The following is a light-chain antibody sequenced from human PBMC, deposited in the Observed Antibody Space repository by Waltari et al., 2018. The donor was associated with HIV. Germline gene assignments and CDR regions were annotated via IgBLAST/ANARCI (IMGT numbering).Light chain of an antibody. V-gene: IGLV2-11*01. J-gene: IGLJ1*01. Sequence: QSALTQPRSVSGSPGPSVTLSCTGTSSDVGGYNYVSWYQQHPGKAPKLMIYDVSKRPSGVPDRFSGSKSGNTASLTISGLQAEDEADYYCCSYAGSSTYVFGTGTKVTVL. CDR1: SSDVGGYNY. CDR3: CSYAGSSTYV. CDR2: DVS.